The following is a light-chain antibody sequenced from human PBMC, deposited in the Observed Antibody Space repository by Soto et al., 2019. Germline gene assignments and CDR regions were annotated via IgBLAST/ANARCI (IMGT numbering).Light chain of an antibody. J-gene: IGKJ2*01. Sequence: EIVMTQSPATLSVSPGERATLSCSASQSVSSNLAWYQQKPGQAPTLLIYGASARATGIPARFSGSGSGTEFTLTISSLQSEDFAVYYCHHYNNWPFTFGQGTKLEIK. CDR3: HHYNNWPFT. CDR2: GAS. CDR1: QSVSSN. V-gene: IGKV3-15*01.